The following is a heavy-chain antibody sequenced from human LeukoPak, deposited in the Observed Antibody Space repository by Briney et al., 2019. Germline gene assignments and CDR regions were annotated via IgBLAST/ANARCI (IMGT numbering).Heavy chain of an antibody. V-gene: IGHV3-9*01. D-gene: IGHD3-22*01. Sequence: GGSLRLSCAASGFTFDDHGMHWFRQAPGKGLEWVSGISWNSGGRGYADSVKGRFTISRDNAKKSLYLQMNSLRAEDTAFYYCARDRADDSYYYYGMDVWGQGTTVTVSS. J-gene: IGHJ6*02. CDR1: GFTFDDHG. CDR2: ISWNSGGR. CDR3: ARDRADDSYYYYGMDV.